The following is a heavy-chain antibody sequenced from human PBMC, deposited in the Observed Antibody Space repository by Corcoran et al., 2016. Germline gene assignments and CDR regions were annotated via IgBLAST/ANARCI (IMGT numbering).Heavy chain of an antibody. J-gene: IGHJ6*02. CDR2: IIPIFGTA. CDR1: GGTFSSYA. V-gene: IGHV1-69*01. D-gene: IGHD3-10*01. Sequence: QVQLVQSGAEVKKPGSSVKVSCKASGGTFSSYAISWVRQAPGQGLEWMGGIIPIFGTANYAQKFQGRVTITADESTSTAYMELSSLRSEDTAVYYCAREPQPHYGSGTWDYYYYGMDVWGQGTTVTVSS. CDR3: AREPQPHYGSGTWDYYYYGMDV.